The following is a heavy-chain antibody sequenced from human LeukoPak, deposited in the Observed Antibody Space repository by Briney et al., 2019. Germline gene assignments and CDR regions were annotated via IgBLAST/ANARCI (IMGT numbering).Heavy chain of an antibody. CDR3: AKDRNRWGLSPPFDY. J-gene: IGHJ4*02. CDR1: GFTFSSYA. CDR2: ISGSGGST. Sequence: GGSLRLSCAASGFTFSSYAMSWVRQAPGKGLEWVSAISGSGGSTYYADSVKGRFTISRDNSKNTLYLQMNSLRAEDTAVYYCAKDRNRWGLSPPFDYWGQGTLVTVSS. D-gene: IGHD1-14*01. V-gene: IGHV3-23*01.